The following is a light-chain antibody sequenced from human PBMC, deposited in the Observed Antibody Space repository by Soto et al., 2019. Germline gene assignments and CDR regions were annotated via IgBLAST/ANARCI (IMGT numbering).Light chain of an antibody. J-gene: IGLJ3*02. CDR1: SSDVGGYNY. V-gene: IGLV2-14*03. Sequence: QSALTQPASVSGSPGQSITISCTGTSSDVGGYNYVSWYQHYPGKAPKLMIYDVTNRPSGVSNRFSGSKSGNTASLTISGLQAEDEADYFCSAYASTSTPVVFGGGTTLTVL. CDR3: SAYASTSTPVV. CDR2: DVT.